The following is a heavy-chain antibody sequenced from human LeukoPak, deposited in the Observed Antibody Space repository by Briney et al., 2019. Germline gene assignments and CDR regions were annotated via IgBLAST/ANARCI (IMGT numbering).Heavy chain of an antibody. CDR2: MNPKSGYT. D-gene: IGHD4-17*01. J-gene: IGHJ6*03. V-gene: IGHV1-8*02. CDR3: ARYTTGYYYYMDV. Sequence: GASVKVSCKASGYTFTTYDINWGRQATGQGLEWLGWMNPKSGYTGHAQRFQGRVTMTTDTSTSTAYMELRSLRSDDTAVYYCARYTTGYYYYMDVWGKGTTVTVSS. CDR1: GYTFTTYD.